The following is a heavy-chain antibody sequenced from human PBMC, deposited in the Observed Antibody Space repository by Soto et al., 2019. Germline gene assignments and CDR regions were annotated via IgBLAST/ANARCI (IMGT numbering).Heavy chain of an antibody. D-gene: IGHD6-13*01. J-gene: IGHJ6*02. Sequence: QVQLVQSGAEVKKPGASVKVSCKASGFTFSAYYIYWVRQAPGQGLEWIGWINPNSGGKNNAQKFQGRVTMTRETSTSTVYMELSALITDDTAVYYCARSLLDEYSSSWRSAYYGMDVWGQGTTVTVSS. CDR1: GFTFSAYY. CDR3: ARSLLDEYSSSWRSAYYGMDV. CDR2: INPNSGGK. V-gene: IGHV1-2*02.